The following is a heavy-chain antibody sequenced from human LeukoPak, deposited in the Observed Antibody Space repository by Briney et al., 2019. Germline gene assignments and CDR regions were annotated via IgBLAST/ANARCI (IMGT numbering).Heavy chain of an antibody. J-gene: IGHJ3*02. CDR1: GFTFDNYG. V-gene: IGHV3-20*04. CDR2: INWNGVST. D-gene: IGHD2-15*01. Sequence: PGGSLRLPCAASGFTFDNYGMNWVRQAPGKGLEWVSAINWNGVSTNYADSVKGRFTISRDNAKNSLYLQMSSLRAEDTALYYCSRDKALVAGAFDIWGQGIMVTVSS. CDR3: SRDKALVAGAFDI.